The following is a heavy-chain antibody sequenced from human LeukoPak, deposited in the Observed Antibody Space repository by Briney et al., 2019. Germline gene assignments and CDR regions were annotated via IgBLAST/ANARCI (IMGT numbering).Heavy chain of an antibody. CDR1: GGSISSGSYY. CDR2: IYTSGST. Sequence: SQTLSLTCTVSGGSISSGSYYWSWIRQPAGKGLEWIVRIYTSGSTNYNPSLKSRVTISVDTSKNQFSLKLSSVTAADTAVYYCARAGILMVYAAYYYYGMDVWGQGTTVTVSS. D-gene: IGHD2-8*01. J-gene: IGHJ6*02. V-gene: IGHV4-61*02. CDR3: ARAGILMVYAAYYYYGMDV.